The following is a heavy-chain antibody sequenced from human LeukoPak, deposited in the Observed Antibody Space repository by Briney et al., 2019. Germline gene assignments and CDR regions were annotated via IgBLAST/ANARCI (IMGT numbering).Heavy chain of an antibody. CDR3: ARVNSKLEAFDI. J-gene: IGHJ3*02. D-gene: IGHD2/OR15-2a*01. CDR2: INHNGNVN. Sequence: GSLRLFRATSGFTFSCYLVKRARQASGEGVVGVASINHNGNVNYYVDSVKGRFTISRDNAKNSLYLQMSNLRAEDTAVYFCARVNSKLEAFDIWGQGTLVTVSS. CDR1: GFTFSCYL. V-gene: IGHV3-7*03.